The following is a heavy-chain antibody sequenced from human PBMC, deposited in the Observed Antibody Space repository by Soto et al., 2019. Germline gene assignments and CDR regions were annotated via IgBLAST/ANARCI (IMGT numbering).Heavy chain of an antibody. Sequence: ASVKVSCKASGYTFTSYGISWVRQAPGQGLEWMGWISAYNGNTNYAQKLQGRVTMTTDTSTSTAYMELRSLRSDDTAVYYCARDAPVVGPAAGAFDIWGQGKMVTVS. CDR1: GYTFTSYG. J-gene: IGHJ3*02. D-gene: IGHD2-2*01. CDR3: ARDAPVVGPAAGAFDI. CDR2: ISAYNGNT. V-gene: IGHV1-18*01.